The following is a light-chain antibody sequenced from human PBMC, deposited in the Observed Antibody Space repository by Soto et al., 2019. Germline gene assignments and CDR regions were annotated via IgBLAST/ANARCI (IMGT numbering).Light chain of an antibody. CDR2: DVN. CDR3: SSYKSSSTLPYV. J-gene: IGLJ1*01. Sequence: QSALTQPASVSGSPGQSITISCTGTSSDVGGYNLVSWYQQYPDKAPKLMIFDVNPRPSGVSNRFSGSKSGNTASLTISGLQAEYEADYYCSSYKSSSTLPYVFGTGTKVTVL. CDR1: SSDVGGYNL. V-gene: IGLV2-14*01.